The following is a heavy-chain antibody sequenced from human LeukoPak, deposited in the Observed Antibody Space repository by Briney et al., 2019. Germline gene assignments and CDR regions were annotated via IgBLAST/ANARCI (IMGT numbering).Heavy chain of an antibody. CDR3: ARGALSGYYFLGHEY. V-gene: IGHV1-18*01. CDR1: GYTFYDYG. Sequence: ASVKVSCKASGYTFYDYGFSWVRQAPGQGLEWMGWINTYNGNTNYAHKFQGRVTLTTDTSTRTAYLELRSLRFDDTAVYYCARGALSGYYFLGHEYWGQGTLVTVSS. D-gene: IGHD3-3*01. J-gene: IGHJ4*02. CDR2: INTYNGNT.